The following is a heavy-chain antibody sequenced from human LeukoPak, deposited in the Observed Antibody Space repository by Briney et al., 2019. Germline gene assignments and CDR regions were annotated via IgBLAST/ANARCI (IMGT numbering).Heavy chain of an antibody. CDR1: XGXXSSXSYY. J-gene: IGHJ4*02. CDR2: IYYSGST. D-gene: IGHD1-26*01. Sequence: TLXLTCTVSXGXXSSXSYYXGXIXQPPGXGLEWSVDIYYSGSTNYNPSLKSRVTISVDTSKNQFSLKLSSVTAADTAVYYCARGGGSPFDYWGQGTLVTVSS. V-gene: IGHV4-61*01. CDR3: ARGGGSPFDY.